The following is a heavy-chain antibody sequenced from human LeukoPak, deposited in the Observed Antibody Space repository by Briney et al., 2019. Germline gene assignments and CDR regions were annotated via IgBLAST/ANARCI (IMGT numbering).Heavy chain of an antibody. CDR2: ISWNSNTI. Sequence: GGSLRLSCTASGVTFDDYAMHWVRQAPGKSLEWVSGISWNSNTIGYADSVKGRFTISRDNAKNSLYLQMNSLRPEDTALYYCFAYQVVRGGGHWGQGTLVTVSS. CDR1: GVTFDDYA. J-gene: IGHJ4*02. D-gene: IGHD3-10*01. V-gene: IGHV3-9*01. CDR3: FAYQVVRGGGH.